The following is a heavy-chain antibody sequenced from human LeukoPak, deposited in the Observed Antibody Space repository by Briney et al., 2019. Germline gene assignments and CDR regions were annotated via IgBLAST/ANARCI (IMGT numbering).Heavy chain of an antibody. CDR2: ISGSGGST. CDR3: AKTSFGDFLHYFDY. J-gene: IGHJ4*02. D-gene: IGHD4-17*01. CDR1: GFTFSSYA. V-gene: IGHV3-23*01. Sequence: GGSLRLSCAASGFTFSSYAMSWVRQAPGKGLEWVSAISGSGGSTYYADSVKGRFTISRDNSKNTLYLQMNGLRAEDTAVYYCAKTSFGDFLHYFDYWGQGTLVTVSS.